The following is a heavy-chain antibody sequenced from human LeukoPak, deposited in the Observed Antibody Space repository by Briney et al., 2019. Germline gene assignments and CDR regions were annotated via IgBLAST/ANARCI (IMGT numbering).Heavy chain of an antibody. CDR2: IYYSGST. CDR3: ARSRYDFWSGYYGGDYYYYYMDV. Sequence: SETLSLTCTVSGGSISSSSYYWGWIRQPPGKGLEWIGSIYYSGSTYYNPSLKSRVTISVDTSKNQFSLKLSSVTAADTAVYYCARSRYDFWSGYYGGDYYYYYMDVWGKGTTVTVSS. J-gene: IGHJ6*03. V-gene: IGHV4-39*07. CDR1: GGSISSSSYY. D-gene: IGHD3-3*01.